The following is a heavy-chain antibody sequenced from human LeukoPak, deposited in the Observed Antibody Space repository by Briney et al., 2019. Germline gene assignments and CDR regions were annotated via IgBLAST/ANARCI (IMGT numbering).Heavy chain of an antibody. J-gene: IGHJ5*02. CDR1: GFTVSSNY. CDR3: ARGVTFDP. Sequence: PGVSLRLSCAASGFTVSSNYLNWVRQAPGKGLEWVSVIYSGGSTYYADSVKGRFTISRDNSKNTLYLEMSSLRAEDTAVYYCARGVTFDPWGQGTLVTVSS. CDR2: IYSGGST. V-gene: IGHV3-66*01. D-gene: IGHD3-10*01.